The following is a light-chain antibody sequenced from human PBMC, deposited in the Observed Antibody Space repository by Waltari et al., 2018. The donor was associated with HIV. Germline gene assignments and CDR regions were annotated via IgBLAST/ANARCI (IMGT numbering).Light chain of an antibody. J-gene: IGLJ2*01. CDR3: SSYTSSSTHVV. CDR1: SSDVGGYNY. CDR2: DVS. V-gene: IGLV2-14*01. Sequence: QSALTQPAPVSGSPGQSITISCTGTSSDVGGYNYVSWDQQHPGKAPKLMICDVSDRPSGVSNRFSGSTSCNTASLTISGLQAEDEADYYCSSYTSSSTHVVFGVGTKLTVL.